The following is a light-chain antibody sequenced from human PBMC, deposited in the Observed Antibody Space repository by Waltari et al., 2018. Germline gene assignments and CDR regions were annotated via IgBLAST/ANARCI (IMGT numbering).Light chain of an antibody. CDR2: GAS. CDR3: QQYGSSVLYT. V-gene: IGKV3-20*01. CDR1: QSLTKRY. J-gene: IGKJ2*01. Sequence: VLTQSPGTLSLSPGERVTLSCRASQSLTKRYLAWYQQKPGQAPRRLIYGASSRAAAIPDRCSGGGSGADVTLTISRREAEDFAVYYCQQYGSSVLYTFGQGTKLEIK.